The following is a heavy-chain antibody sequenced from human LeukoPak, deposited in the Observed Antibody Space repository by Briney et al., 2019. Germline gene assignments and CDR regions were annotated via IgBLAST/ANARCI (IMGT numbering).Heavy chain of an antibody. CDR3: ARVGGYSYGNCFDY. CDR1: GDSIASTIYY. V-gene: IGHV4-39*07. Sequence: PSETLSLTCSVSGDSIASTIYYWGWIRQPPGKGLEWIGNIYHSGSTYYTPSLKSRVIISIDTSKNQFSLKVAAVTAADTAVYYCARVGGYSYGNCFDYWGQGTLVTVSS. CDR2: IYHSGST. D-gene: IGHD5-18*01. J-gene: IGHJ4*02.